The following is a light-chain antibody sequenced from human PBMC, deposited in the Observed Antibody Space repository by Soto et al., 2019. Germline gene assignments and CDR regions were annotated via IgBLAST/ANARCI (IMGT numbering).Light chain of an antibody. V-gene: IGKV3-20*01. CDR2: GAS. CDR1: QSVGSS. CDR3: QQYGSSPLVT. J-gene: IGKJ4*01. Sequence: EIVMTHSPATLSVSPWERVTLSCRASQSVGSSLAWYQQKPGQAPRLLIYGASSRATGIPDRFSGSGSGTDFTLTISRLEPEDFAVYYCQQYGSSPLVTFGGGTKVDIK.